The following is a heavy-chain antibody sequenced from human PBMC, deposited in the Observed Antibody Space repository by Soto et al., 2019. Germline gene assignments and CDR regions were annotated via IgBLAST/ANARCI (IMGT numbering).Heavy chain of an antibody. V-gene: IGHV3-15*01. Sequence: GGSLRLSCAASGFTFSNAWMSWVRQAPGKGLEWVGHIKSKTDGGTTDYAAPVKGRFTISRDDSKNTLYLQMNSLKTEDTAVYYCTTARPIDYWGQGTLVTVSS. CDR2: IKSKTDGGTT. CDR3: TTARPIDY. J-gene: IGHJ4*02. CDR1: GFTFSNAW.